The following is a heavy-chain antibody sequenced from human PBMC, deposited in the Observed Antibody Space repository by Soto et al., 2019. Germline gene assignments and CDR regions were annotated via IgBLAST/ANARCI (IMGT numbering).Heavy chain of an antibody. CDR3: AASCVGCGGFNYYGMDV. CDR1: GGSISSGGYY. CDR2: IYYSGST. V-gene: IGHV4-31*03. J-gene: IGHJ6*02. D-gene: IGHD2-21*01. Sequence: QVQLQESGPGLVKPSQTLSLTCTVSGGSISSGGYYWSWIRQHPGKGLEWIGYIYYSGSTYYNPSLKSRVTTSVDTSKNQFSLKLSSVTAADTAVYYCAASCVGCGGFNYYGMDVWRQGTTVTVSS.